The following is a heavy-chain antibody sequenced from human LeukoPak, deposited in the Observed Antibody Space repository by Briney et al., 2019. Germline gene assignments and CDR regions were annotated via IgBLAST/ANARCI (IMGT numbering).Heavy chain of an antibody. D-gene: IGHD3-10*01. CDR1: GFTFTKAW. Sequence: SGGSLRFSCAASGFTFTKAWMSWVRQAPGKGLEWVGRIERKSDGGTIDYAAPVEGRVTISRDDSKNTVYLQMNSLKTEDTAVYYCNTDEGLASWPMFSYWGQGTQVTVRS. V-gene: IGHV3-15*04. J-gene: IGHJ4*02. CDR3: NTDEGLASWPMFSY. CDR2: IERKSDGGTI.